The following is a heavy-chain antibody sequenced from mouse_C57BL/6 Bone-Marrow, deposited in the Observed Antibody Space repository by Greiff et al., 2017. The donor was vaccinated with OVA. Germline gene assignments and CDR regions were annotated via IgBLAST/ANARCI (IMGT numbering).Heavy chain of an antibody. CDR3: SEYSAVYYGATLGLGYAMDF. J-gene: IGHJ4*01. D-gene: IGHD4-1*01. CDR1: YTF. Sequence: QVQLQQSGPELARPWASVKISCQAFYTFFRRAHFAIRDTNYWMQWVKQRPGQGLDWIGAIYPGYGDTSYTQKFKGKATMTADKSSSTAYMQPSILTSEYSAVYYGATLGLGYAMDFWGQGTSVTVSS. V-gene: IGHV1-87*01. CDR2: GQGLDWIG.